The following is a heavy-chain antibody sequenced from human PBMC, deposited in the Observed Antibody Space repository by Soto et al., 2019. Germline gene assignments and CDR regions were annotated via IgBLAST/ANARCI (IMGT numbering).Heavy chain of an antibody. J-gene: IGHJ2*01. V-gene: IGHV4-59*08. CDR3: ARPRGTTPAVWYFDL. D-gene: IGHD1-26*01. Sequence: QVQLQESGPGLVKPSETLSLTCTVSGGSITSHYRSWIRQPPGKGLECIGYIYYSGSTDYNPSLRRRVTISVDTSTTQLSLTLSSVTAADTAVYYCARPRGTTPAVWYFDLWGRGTLVTVSP. CDR2: IYYSGST. CDR1: GGSITSHY.